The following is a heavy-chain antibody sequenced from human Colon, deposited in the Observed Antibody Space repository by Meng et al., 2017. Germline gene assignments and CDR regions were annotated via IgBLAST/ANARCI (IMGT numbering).Heavy chain of an antibody. J-gene: IGHJ4*02. Sequence: GESLKISCEASGITLSDHYMDWVRQAPGKGLEWVARTRNKANRFTTECAASVKGRFTISRDDSKNSLYLQMNSLKTEDTAVYYCASSYTSSDWRSFGYWGQGTLVTVSS. D-gene: IGHD6-19*01. CDR2: TRNKANRFTT. CDR1: GITLSDHY. V-gene: IGHV3-72*01. CDR3: ASSYTSSDWRSFGY.